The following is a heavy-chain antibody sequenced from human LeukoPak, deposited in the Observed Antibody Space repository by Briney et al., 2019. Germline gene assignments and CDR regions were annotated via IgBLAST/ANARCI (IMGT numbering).Heavy chain of an antibody. CDR3: AGMLYASSGYYYSGRYFAY. J-gene: IGHJ4*02. D-gene: IGHD3-22*01. CDR1: GCSISSYY. CDR2: IYYSGST. Sequence: SETLSLTCTVSGCSISSYYWSWIRQPPGKGLEWIGYIYYSGSTNYNPSLKSRVSISADTSKNHFSLKLSTVTAADTPVYYSAGMLYASSGYYYSGRYFAYWGQGTLVTVSS. V-gene: IGHV4-59*01.